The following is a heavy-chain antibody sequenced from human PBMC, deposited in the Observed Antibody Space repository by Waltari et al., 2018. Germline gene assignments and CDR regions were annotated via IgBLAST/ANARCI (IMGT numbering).Heavy chain of an antibody. CDR1: GDTLTNYA. D-gene: IGHD6-13*01. CDR2: IIPIFATV. Sequence: VQLVQSGAEVKKPGSSVMVSCKVSGDTLTNYALHWVRQAPGQGLEWVGRIIPIFATVNFAQKFQDRVTITAATSTSTAYMEVSSLRSDDTAMYYCAVTLSAAPFYGLDVWGQGTTVTVFS. V-gene: IGHV1-69*08. J-gene: IGHJ6*02. CDR3: AVTLSAAPFYGLDV.